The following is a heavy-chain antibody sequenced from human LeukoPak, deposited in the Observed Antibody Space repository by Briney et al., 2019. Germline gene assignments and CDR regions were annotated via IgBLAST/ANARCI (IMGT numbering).Heavy chain of an antibody. Sequence: ASVKVSCKVSGYTLNELSMHWVRQAPGQGLEWMGWINPNSGGTNYAQKFQGRVTMTRDTSISTAYMELSRLRSDDTAVYYCASDPISYSSGWYGGWGQGTLVTVSS. V-gene: IGHV1-2*02. D-gene: IGHD6-19*01. CDR1: GYTLNELS. J-gene: IGHJ4*02. CDR3: ASDPISYSSGWYGG. CDR2: INPNSGGT.